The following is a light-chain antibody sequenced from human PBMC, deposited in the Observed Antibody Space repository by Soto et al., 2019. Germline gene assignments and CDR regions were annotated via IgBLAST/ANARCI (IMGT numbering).Light chain of an antibody. Sequence: QSALTQPASVSGSLGQSITISCTGTSSDIGTFNFVSWYQHHPGRAPKVLLYEVHNRPSGVSPRFSGSKSGITASLTISGLQAEDEATYYCNSYRSRNSVVFGEGTKVTVL. CDR2: EVH. CDR3: NSYRSRNSVV. V-gene: IGLV2-14*01. J-gene: IGLJ2*01. CDR1: SSDIGTFNF.